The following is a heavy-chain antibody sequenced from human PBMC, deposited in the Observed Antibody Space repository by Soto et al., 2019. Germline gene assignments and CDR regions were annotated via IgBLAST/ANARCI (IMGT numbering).Heavy chain of an antibody. J-gene: IGHJ1*01. Sequence: GGSLRLSCAASGFTFSSYAMSWVRQAPGKGLEWVSAISGSGGSTYYADSVKGRFTISRDNSKNTLYLQMNSLRAEDTAVYYCAKDGDIVVVVAATGYFQHWGQGTLVTVSS. D-gene: IGHD2-15*01. CDR2: ISGSGGST. CDR3: AKDGDIVVVVAATGYFQH. V-gene: IGHV3-23*01. CDR1: GFTFSSYA.